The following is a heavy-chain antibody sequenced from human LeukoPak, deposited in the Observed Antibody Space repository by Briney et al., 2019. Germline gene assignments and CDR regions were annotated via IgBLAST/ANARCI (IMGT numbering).Heavy chain of an antibody. CDR2: ISGSGGST. J-gene: IGHJ4*02. CDR1: GFTFSSYG. Sequence: GGSLRLSCAASGFTFSSYGMSWVRQAPGKGLEWISAISGSGGSTYYADSVKGRFTISRDNSKNTLYLQMNSLRAEDTAVYYCAKDLSYYDSSGYGFGGQGTLVTVSS. CDR3: AKDLSYYDSSGYGF. V-gene: IGHV3-23*01. D-gene: IGHD3-22*01.